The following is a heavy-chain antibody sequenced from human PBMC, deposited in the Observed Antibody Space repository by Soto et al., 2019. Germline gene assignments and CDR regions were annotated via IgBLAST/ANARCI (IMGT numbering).Heavy chain of an antibody. D-gene: IGHD3-3*01. J-gene: IGHJ4*02. Sequence: SETLSLTCAVYGGSFSGYYWSWIRQPPGKGLEWIGEINHSGSTNYNPSLKSRVTISVDTSKNQFSLKLSSVTAADTAVYYCARVFSFFVVVRLNWIVFRGPGILVTVFS. CDR1: GGSFSGYY. V-gene: IGHV4-34*01. CDR3: ARVFSFFVVVRLNWIVF. CDR2: INHSGST.